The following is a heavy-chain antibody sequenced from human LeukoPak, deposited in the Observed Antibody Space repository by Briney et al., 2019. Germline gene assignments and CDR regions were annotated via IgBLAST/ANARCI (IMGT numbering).Heavy chain of an antibody. CDR3: AKDREEGFGEFYYYYYYGMDV. J-gene: IGHJ6*02. D-gene: IGHD3-10*01. CDR2: ISYDGSNK. V-gene: IGHV3-30*18. Sequence: PGGSLRLSCAASGFTFSSYGMHWVRQAPGKGLEWVAVISYDGSNKYYADSVKGRLTISRDNSKNTLYPQMNSLRAEDTAVYYCAKDREEGFGEFYYYYYYGMDVWGQGTTVTVSS. CDR1: GFTFSSYG.